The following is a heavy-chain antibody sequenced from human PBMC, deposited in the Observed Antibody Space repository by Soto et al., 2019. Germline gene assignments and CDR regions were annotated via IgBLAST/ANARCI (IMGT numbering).Heavy chain of an antibody. D-gene: IGHD3-10*01. Sequence: ASLKGSCKAAGYGFSVYGISGVGHTGRRGRDGMGWISAYNGNTNYAQKLQGRVTMTTDTSTSTAYMELRSLRSDDTAVYYCARDHMVVRGVIKLINYYSYGMDVWGQATTGTVSS. CDR2: ISAYNGNT. CDR1: GYGFSVYG. J-gene: IGHJ6*02. CDR3: ARDHMVVRGVIKLINYYSYGMDV. V-gene: IGHV1-18*01.